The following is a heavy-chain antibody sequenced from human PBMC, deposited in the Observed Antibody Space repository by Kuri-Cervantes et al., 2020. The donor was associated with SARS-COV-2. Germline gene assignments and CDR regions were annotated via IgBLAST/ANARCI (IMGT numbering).Heavy chain of an antibody. D-gene: IGHD3-22*01. CDR3: ARESDYYDSSGYEP. CDR1: GGTFSSYA. Sequence: SVKVSCKASGGTFSSYAISWVRQAPGQGLEWMGGIIPILGIANYAQKFQGRVTITADKSTRTAYMELSSLRSEDTAVYYCARESDYYDSSGYEPWGQGTLVTVSS. CDR2: IIPILGIA. V-gene: IGHV1-69*10. J-gene: IGHJ5*02.